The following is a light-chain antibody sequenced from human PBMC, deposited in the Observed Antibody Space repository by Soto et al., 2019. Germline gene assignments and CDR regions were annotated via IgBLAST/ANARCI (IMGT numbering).Light chain of an antibody. V-gene: IGKV4-1*01. CDR1: HGILFSSNNESY. CDR3: QQYNNWPPWT. J-gene: IGKJ1*01. Sequence: EIVMTQCPDSLEVSLGERATINCKSSHGILFSSNNESYLAWYQKKLGRPPKLLIYWASTRESGVPDGCSGSGSGTDFTLTISSLQFEDFAVYYCQQYNNWPPWTFGQGSKVAIK. CDR2: WAS.